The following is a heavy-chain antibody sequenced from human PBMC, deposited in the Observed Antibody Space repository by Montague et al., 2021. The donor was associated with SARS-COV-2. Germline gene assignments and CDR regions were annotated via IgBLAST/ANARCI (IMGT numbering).Heavy chain of an antibody. Sequence: SLRLSCAASGFTFSSYAMHWVRQAPGKGLEWVAVISYDGSNKYYADSVKGRFTISRDNSKNTLYLQMNSLRAEDTAVYYCARVRYCSSTSCYNVYYGIDVWGQGTTVTVSS. CDR2: ISYDGSNK. V-gene: IGHV3-30-3*01. D-gene: IGHD2-2*02. CDR1: GFTFSSYA. CDR3: ARVRYCSSTSCYNVYYGIDV. J-gene: IGHJ6*02.